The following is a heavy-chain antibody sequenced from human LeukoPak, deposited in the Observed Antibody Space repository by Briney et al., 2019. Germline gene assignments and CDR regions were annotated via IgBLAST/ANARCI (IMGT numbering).Heavy chain of an antibody. CDR3: ARHRDYSSSDY. CDR2: IYYSGST. D-gene: IGHD6-6*01. J-gene: IGHJ4*02. CDR1: GGSISSSSYY. Sequence: SETLSLTCTVSGGSISSSSYYWGWIRQPPGKGLEWIGGIYYSGSTYYNPSLKSRFTISVDTSKNQFSLKLSSVTAADTAVYYCARHRDYSSSDYWGQGTLVTVSS. V-gene: IGHV4-39*01.